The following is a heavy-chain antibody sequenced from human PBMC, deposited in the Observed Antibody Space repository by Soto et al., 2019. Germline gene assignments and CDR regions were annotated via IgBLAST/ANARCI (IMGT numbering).Heavy chain of an antibody. CDR2: IYWDDDK. CDR3: AHWGRIAAAGTTLGWFDP. Sequence: QITLKESGPPLVKPTQTLTLTCTFSGFSLSTSGVGVGWIRQPPGKALEWLALIYWDDDKRYSPSLKSRLTITKDTSKNQVVLTMTNMDPVDTATYYCAHWGRIAAAGTTLGWFDPWGQGTLVTVSS. CDR1: GFSLSTSGVG. D-gene: IGHD6-13*01. V-gene: IGHV2-5*02. J-gene: IGHJ5*02.